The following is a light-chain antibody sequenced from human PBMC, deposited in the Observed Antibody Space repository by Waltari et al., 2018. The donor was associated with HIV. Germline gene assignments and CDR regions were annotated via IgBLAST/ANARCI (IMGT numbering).Light chain of an antibody. Sequence: SYVLTQPPSVSAAPGQTARITCGVNNIRNTGVYWYQQKPGQAPVLVVYGDSDRPSGIPERFSGSKSGNTATLTISRVEAGDEADYYCQVWDSGSAHVLFGGGTKLTVL. CDR2: GDS. CDR3: QVWDSGSAHVL. V-gene: IGLV3-21*02. CDR1: NIRNTG. J-gene: IGLJ2*01.